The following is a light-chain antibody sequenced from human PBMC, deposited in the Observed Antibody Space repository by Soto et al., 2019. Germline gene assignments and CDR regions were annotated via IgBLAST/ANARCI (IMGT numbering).Light chain of an antibody. Sequence: EIVLTQSPGTLSLSPGERATLSCRASRSVSSSYLAWYQQKPSQAPRLLIYGASSRATGIPDRFSGSGSGTDFTLTISRLEPEDFAVYYCQQYGSSPLYTFGQGTELEIK. CDR3: QQYGSSPLYT. CDR1: RSVSSSY. V-gene: IGKV3-20*01. J-gene: IGKJ2*01. CDR2: GAS.